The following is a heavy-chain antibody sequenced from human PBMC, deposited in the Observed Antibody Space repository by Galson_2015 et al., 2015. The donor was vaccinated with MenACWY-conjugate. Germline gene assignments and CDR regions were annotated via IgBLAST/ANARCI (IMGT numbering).Heavy chain of an antibody. J-gene: IGHJ3*02. V-gene: IGHV3-66*01. Sequence: SLRLSCAASGFTVSSNDMGWVRQAPGKGLEWISLVYRGSNKNYADTVKGRFTISRDNDKETLYLQMTSLRAEDTAVYYCAREDVWFEAFDIWGQGAMVTVSA. D-gene: IGHD3-10*01. CDR3: AREDVWFEAFDI. CDR1: GFTVSSND. CDR2: VYRGSNK.